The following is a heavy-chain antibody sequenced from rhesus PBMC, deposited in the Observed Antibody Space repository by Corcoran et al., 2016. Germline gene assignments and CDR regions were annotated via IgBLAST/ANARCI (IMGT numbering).Heavy chain of an antibody. D-gene: IGHD1-26*01. V-gene: IGHV4S10*01. CDR3: ARVSGTTDY. CDR2: IYGSSTST. J-gene: IGHJ4*01. CDR1: GGSISDSYR. Sequence: QVQLQESGPGVVKPSETLSLTCAVSGGSISDSYRWSWIRQPPGKGLEWIGYIYGSSTSTNYNPALKIRVTISKDTSKNQFSLKLSSVTAADTAVYYCARVSGTTDYWGQGVLVTVSS.